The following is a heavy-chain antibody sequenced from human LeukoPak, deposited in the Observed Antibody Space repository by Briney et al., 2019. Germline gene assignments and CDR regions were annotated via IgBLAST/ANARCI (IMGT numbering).Heavy chain of an antibody. CDR1: GGSISSYY. J-gene: IGHJ2*01. V-gene: IGHV4-59*01. D-gene: IGHD2-15*01. CDR3: ARAATRYCSGGSCYRYRTYWYFDL. Sequence: SETLSLTCTVSGGSISSYYWSWIRQPPGKGLEWIGYIYYSGSTNYNPSLKSRVTISVDTSKNQFSLKLSSVTAADTAMYYCARAATRYCSGGSCYRYRTYWYFDLWGRGTLVTVSS. CDR2: IYYSGST.